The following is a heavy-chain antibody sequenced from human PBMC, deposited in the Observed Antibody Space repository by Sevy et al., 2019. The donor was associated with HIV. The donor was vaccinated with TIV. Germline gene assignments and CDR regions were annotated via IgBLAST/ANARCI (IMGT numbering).Heavy chain of an antibody. CDR1: GFTFNNFV. CDR2: VSEGGRRT. CDR3: VKVGIGPYDSSGWNAFDI. D-gene: IGHD3-22*01. V-gene: IGHV3-23*01. Sequence: GGFLRLSCAASGFTFNNFVMSWVRQAPGRGLEWVSGVSEGGRRTMYADSVEGRFTISRDNSKNTLHLQLNSLRVEDTAIYYCVKVGIGPYDSSGWNAFDIWGQGTMVTVSS. J-gene: IGHJ3*02.